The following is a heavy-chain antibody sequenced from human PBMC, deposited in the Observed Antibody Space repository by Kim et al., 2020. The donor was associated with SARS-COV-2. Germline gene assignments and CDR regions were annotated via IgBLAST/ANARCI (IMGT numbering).Heavy chain of an antibody. D-gene: IGHD3-10*01. CDR1: GGSFSGYY. CDR2: INHSGST. CDR3: ARGGGPWSSVY. V-gene: IGHV4-34*01. J-gene: IGHJ4*02. Sequence: SETLSLTCAVYGGSFSGYYWSWIRQPPGKGLEWIGEINHSGSTNYNPSLKSRVTISVDTSKNQFSLKLSSVTAADTAVYYCARGGGPWSSVYWGQGTLVTVSS.